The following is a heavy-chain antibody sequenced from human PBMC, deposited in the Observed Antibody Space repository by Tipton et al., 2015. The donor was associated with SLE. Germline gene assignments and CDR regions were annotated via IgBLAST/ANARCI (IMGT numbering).Heavy chain of an antibody. J-gene: IGHJ6*02. CDR1: GFTFSSYG. D-gene: IGHD2-15*01. V-gene: IGHV3-33*06. CDR2: IWYDGRNK. CDR3: AKGVVVLGFGMDV. Sequence: SLRLSCAASGFTFSSYGMHWVRQAPGKGLEWVAVIWYDGRNKYYADSVKGRFTISRDNSKNTLYLQMNSLRAEDTAVYYCAKGVVVLGFGMDVWGQGTTVTVSS.